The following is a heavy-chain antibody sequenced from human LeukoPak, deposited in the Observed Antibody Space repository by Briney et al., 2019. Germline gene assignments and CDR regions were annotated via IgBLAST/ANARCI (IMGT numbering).Heavy chain of an antibody. Sequence: SETLSLTCTVSGGSISSSRYYWVWIRQPPGKGLEWIGSIYYSGSTYYNPSLKSRVTMSVDTPKNQFSLKLSSVTAADTAVYYCARVPREADWFDPWGQGTLVTVSS. CDR2: IYYSGST. CDR1: GGSISSSRYY. D-gene: IGHD1-26*01. CDR3: ARVPREADWFDP. J-gene: IGHJ5*02. V-gene: IGHV4-39*07.